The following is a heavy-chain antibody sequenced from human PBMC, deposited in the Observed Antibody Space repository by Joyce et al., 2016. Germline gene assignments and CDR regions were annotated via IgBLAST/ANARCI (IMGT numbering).Heavy chain of an antibody. Sequence: EVQLVESGGGLVQPGGSLRVSCSASGFTFSSYAMHWVRQAPGKGLEYVSTSSSNGRNTYYADSVKGRFTISRDYSKNTLYLQMSSLRSEDTALYYCVVIIGSGRPYWGQGTLVTVSS. CDR2: SSSNGRNT. CDR1: GFTFSSYA. V-gene: IGHV3-64D*06. D-gene: IGHD3-10*01. J-gene: IGHJ4*02. CDR3: VVIIGSGRPY.